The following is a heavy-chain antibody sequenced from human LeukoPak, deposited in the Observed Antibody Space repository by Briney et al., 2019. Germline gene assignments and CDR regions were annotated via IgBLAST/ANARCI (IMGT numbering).Heavy chain of an antibody. V-gene: IGHV5-51*01. J-gene: IGHJ4*02. CDR2: IYPGDSDT. CDR1: GYGFTSYW. CDR3: ARNRDLDY. Sequence: GASLQISCKGSGYGFTSYWIGWGRRKPGKGVGWMGIIYPGDSDTRYSPSFQGQVTISADKSISTAYLQWSSLKASDTAMYYCARNRDLDYWGQGTLVTVSS. D-gene: IGHD3-10*01.